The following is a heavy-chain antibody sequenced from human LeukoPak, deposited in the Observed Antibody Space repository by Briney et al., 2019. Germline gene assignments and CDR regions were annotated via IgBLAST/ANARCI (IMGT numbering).Heavy chain of an antibody. D-gene: IGHD2-15*01. CDR2: INPNSGGT. J-gene: IGHJ4*02. V-gene: IGHV1-2*02. CDR3: ARDPLYCSGGSCHPRTFDY. CDR1: GYTFTGYY. Sequence: GASVKVSCKASGYTFTGYYMHWVRQAPGQGLEWMGWINPNSGGTNYAQKFRGRVTMTRDTSISTAYMELSRLRSDDTAVYYCARDPLYCSGGSCHPRTFDYWGQGTLVTVSS.